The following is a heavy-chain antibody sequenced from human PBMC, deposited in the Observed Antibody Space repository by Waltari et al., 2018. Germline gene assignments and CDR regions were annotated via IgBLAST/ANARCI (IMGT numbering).Heavy chain of an antibody. Sequence: QVQVVQSGAEVKKPGSSVKVSCKDSGGTFNSYTFSWVRQAPGQGLEWMGCITPICGTANYGQKFQDRVTITADESTRTVYMELRRLRSEDTAVYYCARASLGDYRYDLWGQGTLVTVSS. D-gene: IGHD4-17*01. CDR3: ARASLGDYRYDL. J-gene: IGHJ5*02. CDR2: ITPICGTA. V-gene: IGHV1-69*12. CDR1: GGTFNSYT.